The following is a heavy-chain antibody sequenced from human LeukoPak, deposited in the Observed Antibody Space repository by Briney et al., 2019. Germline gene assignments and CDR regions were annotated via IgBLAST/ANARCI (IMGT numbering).Heavy chain of an antibody. CDR2: ISGSGGST. D-gene: IGHD2-21*01. J-gene: IGHJ4*02. CDR1: GFTFSSYA. CDR3: AKGYDESYCGGDCYFDY. Sequence: SGGSLRLSCAASGFTFSSYAMSWVRQAPGKGLEWVSAISGSGGSTYYADSVKGRFTISRDNSKNTLYLQMNSLRGEDTAVYYCAKGYDESYCGGDCYFDYWGQGTLVTVSS. V-gene: IGHV3-23*01.